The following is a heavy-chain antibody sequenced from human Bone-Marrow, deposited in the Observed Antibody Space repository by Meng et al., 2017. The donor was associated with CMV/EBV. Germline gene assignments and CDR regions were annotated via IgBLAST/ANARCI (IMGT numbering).Heavy chain of an antibody. CDR2: VSSSGNTI. J-gene: IGHJ4*02. CDR3: ARSTGNLLDY. D-gene: IGHD1-7*01. Sequence: GESLKISCEVSGFIFKISEMNWVRQTPGKGLEWISFVSSSGNTIYHADSLKGRFTIYRDNAKNSLELRMRGLRAEDTGVYYCARSTGNLLDYWGRGTLVTVSS. V-gene: IGHV3-48*03. CDR1: GFIFKISE.